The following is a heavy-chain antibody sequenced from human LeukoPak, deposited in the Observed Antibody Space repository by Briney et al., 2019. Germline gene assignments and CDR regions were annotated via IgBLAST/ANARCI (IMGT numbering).Heavy chain of an antibody. Sequence: SETLSLTCAVYGGSFSGYYWSWIRQPPGKGLEWIGEINHSGSTNYNLSLKSRVTISVDTSKNQFSLKLSSVTAADTAVYYCARGRGYYDILTGYYRVGRFGFDPWGQGTLVTVSS. CDR3: ARGRGYYDILTGYYRVGRFGFDP. J-gene: IGHJ5*02. CDR2: INHSGST. D-gene: IGHD3-9*01. V-gene: IGHV4-34*01. CDR1: GGSFSGYY.